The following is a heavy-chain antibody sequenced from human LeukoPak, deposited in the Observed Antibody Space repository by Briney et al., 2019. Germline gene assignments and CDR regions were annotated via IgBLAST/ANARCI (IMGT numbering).Heavy chain of an antibody. V-gene: IGHV3-38-3*01. D-gene: IGHD2-2*01. CDR3: AKEPVSKSMRYYFDY. J-gene: IGHJ4*02. Sequence: GGSLRLSCAASGFTVSSNEMSWVRQAPGKGLEWVSSISGGSTYYADSRKGRFTISRDNSKNTLYLQMNSLRAEDTAVYYCAKEPVSKSMRYYFDYWGQGTLVTVSS. CDR1: GFTVSSNE. CDR2: ISGGST.